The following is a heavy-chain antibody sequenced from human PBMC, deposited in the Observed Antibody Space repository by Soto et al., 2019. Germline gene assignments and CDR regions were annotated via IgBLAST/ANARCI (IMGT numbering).Heavy chain of an antibody. CDR1: GYRFTTYY. CDR3: ARDGNFAFRGYSFAFDL. D-gene: IGHD5-18*01. Sequence: ASVKVSCKASGYRFTTYYIHWVRQAPGQGLEWMGRMNIDTGGTTYAQKFQGRVTMTRDTSISTAYMEVSSVKSDDTAMYYCARDGNFAFRGYSFAFDLWGQGTLVTVSS. J-gene: IGHJ4*02. CDR2: MNIDTGGT. V-gene: IGHV1-2*06.